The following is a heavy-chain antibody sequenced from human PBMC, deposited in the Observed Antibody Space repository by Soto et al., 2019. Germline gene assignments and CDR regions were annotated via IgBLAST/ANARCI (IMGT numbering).Heavy chain of an antibody. CDR1: GYTFTSYD. CDR3: AITGYSSGWYNFIFDY. V-gene: IGHV1-8*01. Sequence: ASVKVSCKASGYTFTSYDINWVRQATGQGLEWMGWMNPNSGNTGYAQKFQGRVTITADESTSTAYMELSSLRSEDTAVYYCAITGYSSGWYNFIFDYWGQGTLVTVSS. CDR2: MNPNSGNT. J-gene: IGHJ4*02. D-gene: IGHD6-19*01.